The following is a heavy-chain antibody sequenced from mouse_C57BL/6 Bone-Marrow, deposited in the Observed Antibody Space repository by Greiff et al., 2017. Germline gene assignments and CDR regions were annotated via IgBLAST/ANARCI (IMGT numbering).Heavy chain of an antibody. D-gene: IGHD2-2*01. Sequence: EVKLVESGGGLVKPGGSLKLSCAASGFTFSSYAMSWVRQTPEKRLEWVATISAGGSYTYYPDNVKGRSTISRDNAKNNLYLQMSHLKSEDTAMYYCARDGLEYYAMDYWGQGTSVTVSS. J-gene: IGHJ4*01. V-gene: IGHV5-4*01. CDR3: ARDGLEYYAMDY. CDR1: GFTFSSYA. CDR2: ISAGGSYT.